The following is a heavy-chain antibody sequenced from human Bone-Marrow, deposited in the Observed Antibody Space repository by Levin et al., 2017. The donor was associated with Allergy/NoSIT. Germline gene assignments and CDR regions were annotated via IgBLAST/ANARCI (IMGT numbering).Heavy chain of an antibody. CDR3: ARADVGAVAGTPLED. J-gene: IGHJ4*02. Sequence: PGESLKISCTTSGYTFTTYGISWLRQAPGQGLEWMGWISGFDGDTNYAQKFQGRVTLTTDTSTSIAYMDLRSLKSDDTAVYYCARADVGAVAGTPLEDWGQGTLVTVSS. V-gene: IGHV1-18*01. D-gene: IGHD6-19*01. CDR1: GYTFTTYG. CDR2: ISGFDGDT.